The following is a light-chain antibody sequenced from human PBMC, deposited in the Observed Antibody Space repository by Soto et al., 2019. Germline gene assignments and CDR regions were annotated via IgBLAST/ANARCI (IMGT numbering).Light chain of an antibody. CDR2: DVS. CDR1: SSDVGGYNY. J-gene: IGLJ3*02. Sequence: QSALTQPASVSGSPGQSITISCTGTSSDVGGYNYVSWYQQYPGKAPKLMIYDVSNRPSGVSNRFSGSKSGNTASLTISGLKAEDEAGYYCSSYTSSSAVVFGGGPKLTVL. CDR3: SSYTSSSAVV. V-gene: IGLV2-14*01.